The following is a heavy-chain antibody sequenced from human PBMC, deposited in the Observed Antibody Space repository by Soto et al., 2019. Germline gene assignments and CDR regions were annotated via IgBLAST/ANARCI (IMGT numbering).Heavy chain of an antibody. CDR1: GGSISSSSYY. J-gene: IGHJ5*02. CDR3: ASRITIFGVVIENWFDP. CDR2: IYYSGST. D-gene: IGHD3-3*01. Sequence: ETLSLTCTVSGGSISSSSYYWGWIRQPPGKGLEWIGSIYYSGSTYYNPSLKSRVTISVDTSKNQFSLKLSSVTAADTAVYYCASRITIFGVVIENWFDPWGQGTLVTV. V-gene: IGHV4-39*01.